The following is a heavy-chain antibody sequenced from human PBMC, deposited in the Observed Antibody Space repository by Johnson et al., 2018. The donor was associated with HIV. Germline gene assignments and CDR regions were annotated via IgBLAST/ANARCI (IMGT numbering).Heavy chain of an antibody. Sequence: VQLVESGGGLVQPGRSLRLSCVASGFTFDDYAMHWVRQAPGRGLEWVSGITWNSGEIDYADSVECRFTISRDNTKNSLYLQMNSLRAEDTALYYCAKVKSWGLDAFDIWGQGTMVTVSS. CDR1: GFTFDDYA. J-gene: IGHJ3*02. D-gene: IGHD7-27*01. V-gene: IGHV3-9*01. CDR2: ITWNSGEI. CDR3: AKVKSWGLDAFDI.